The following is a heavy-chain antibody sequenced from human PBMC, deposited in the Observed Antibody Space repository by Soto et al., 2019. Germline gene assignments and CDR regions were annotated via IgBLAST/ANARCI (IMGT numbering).Heavy chain of an antibody. CDR2: INAGNGNT. D-gene: IGHD2-15*01. Sequence: ASVKVSCKASGYTFTSYAMHWVRQAPGQRPEWMGWINAGNGNTKYSQKFQGRVTITRDTSASTAYMELSSLRSEDTAVYYCARLGGYCSGGSCYSLPFFDPWGQGTLVSVSS. V-gene: IGHV1-3*01. CDR1: GYTFTSYA. CDR3: ARLGGYCSGGSCYSLPFFDP. J-gene: IGHJ5*02.